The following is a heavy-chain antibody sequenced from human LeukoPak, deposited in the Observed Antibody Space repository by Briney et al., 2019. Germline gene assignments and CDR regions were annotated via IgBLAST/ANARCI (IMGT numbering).Heavy chain of an antibody. Sequence: GGSLRLSCGASGFTFSSYEMNWVRQAPGKGLEWVSYISSGGSAIYYADSVKGRFTISRDNSKNTLYLQMNSLRAEDTAVYYCAKPNYGDSYFDYWGQGTLVTVSS. CDR3: AKPNYGDSYFDY. J-gene: IGHJ4*02. D-gene: IGHD4-17*01. V-gene: IGHV3-48*03. CDR2: ISSGGSAI. CDR1: GFTFSSYE.